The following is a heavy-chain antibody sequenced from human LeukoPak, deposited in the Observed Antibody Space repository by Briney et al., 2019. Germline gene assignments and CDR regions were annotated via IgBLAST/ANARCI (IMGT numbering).Heavy chain of an antibody. CDR1: GFTFSSYS. D-gene: IGHD3-22*01. CDR3: ARDSGSSGYYFFDY. Sequence: GGSLRLSRAASGFTFSSYSMNWVRQAPGKGLEWVSYISSSSSTIYYADSVKGRFTISRDNAKNSLYLQMNSLRAEDTAVYYCARDSGSSGYYFFDYSGQGTLVTVSS. CDR2: ISSSSSTI. J-gene: IGHJ4*02. V-gene: IGHV3-48*04.